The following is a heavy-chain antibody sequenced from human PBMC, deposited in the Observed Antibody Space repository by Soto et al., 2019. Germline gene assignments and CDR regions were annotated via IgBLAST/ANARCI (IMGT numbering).Heavy chain of an antibody. Sequence: VGSLRLSCAASGFTLRTYTMNWVRQAPGKGLEWVSSISISSSDRYYADSVRGRFTISRDNAKNALYLQMNRLRADDTAVYFCVRGMNPLFGGQGTLVTVS. V-gene: IGHV3-21*06. CDR2: ISISSSDR. CDR1: GFTLRTYT. J-gene: IGHJ4*01. CDR3: VRGMNPLF.